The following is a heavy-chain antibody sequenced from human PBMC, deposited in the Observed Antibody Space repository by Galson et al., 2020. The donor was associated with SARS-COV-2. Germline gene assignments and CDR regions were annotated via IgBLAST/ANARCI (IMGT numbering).Heavy chain of an antibody. J-gene: IGHJ4*02. CDR2: INAGNGNT. Sequence: ASVKVSCEASGYIFTSYSIHWVRQAPGQGLEWMGWINAGNGNTKYSQKFKGRVTITRDTSASTVYLQMSSLRSEDTAVYYCARNVRSYDFWSGYYDDYWGQGTLVTVSS. CDR1: GYIFTSYS. D-gene: IGHD3-3*01. CDR3: ARNVRSYDFWSGYYDDY. V-gene: IGHV1-3*01.